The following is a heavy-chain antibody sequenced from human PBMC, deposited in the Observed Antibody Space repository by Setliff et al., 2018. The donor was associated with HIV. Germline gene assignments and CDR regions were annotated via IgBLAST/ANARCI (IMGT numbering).Heavy chain of an antibody. Sequence: PSETLSLTCTVSGGSISSSNYYWGWIRQPPGKGLEYIGSMHYSGSTYYNPSLKSRVTISVDTSKNQFSLKLSSVTAADTAVYYCARTWWLRSNWFDPWGQGTLVTVSS. V-gene: IGHV4-39*01. CDR2: MHYSGST. CDR3: ARTWWLRSNWFDP. D-gene: IGHD5-12*01. J-gene: IGHJ5*02. CDR1: GGSISSSNYY.